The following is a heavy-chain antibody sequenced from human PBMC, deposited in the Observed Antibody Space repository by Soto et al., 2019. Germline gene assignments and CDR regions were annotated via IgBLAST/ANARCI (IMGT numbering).Heavy chain of an antibody. V-gene: IGHV4-59*01. J-gene: IGHJ4*02. CDR2: IYYSGST. CDR3: ASSSGSSDNSFSNLDS. CDR1: GGSISSYY. Sequence: SETLSLTCTVSGGSISSYYWSWIRQPPGKGLEWIGYIYYSGSTNYNPSLKSRVTISVDTSKNQFSLKLSSVTAADTAVYYCASSSGSSDNSFSNLDSWGQGTLVTVAS. D-gene: IGHD3-10*01.